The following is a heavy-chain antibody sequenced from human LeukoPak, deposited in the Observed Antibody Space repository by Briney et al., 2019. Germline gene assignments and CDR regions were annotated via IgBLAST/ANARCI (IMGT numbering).Heavy chain of an antibody. J-gene: IGHJ3*02. D-gene: IGHD3-22*01. V-gene: IGHV4-4*07. CDR2: IYTSGST. CDR3: ARDKYDSSGYYYSDAFDI. CDR1: GGSISSYY. Sequence: PSETLSLTCTVSGGSISSYYWSWIRQPAGKGLEWIGRIYTSGSTKYNPSLKSRVTMSVGTSMNQFSLKLSSVTSADTAVYYCARDKYDSSGYYYSDAFDIWGQGTMVTVSS.